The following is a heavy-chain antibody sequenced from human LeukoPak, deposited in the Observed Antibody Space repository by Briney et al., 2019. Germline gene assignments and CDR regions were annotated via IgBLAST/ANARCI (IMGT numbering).Heavy chain of an antibody. Sequence: KPSETLSLTCTVSGGSISSYYWSWIRQPPGKGLEWIGYIYYSGSTNYNPSLKSRVTISVDTSKNQFSLKLSSVTAADTAVYYCARAWDYGSGSYYTAYFDYWGQGTPVTVSS. J-gene: IGHJ4*02. CDR3: ARAWDYGSGSYYTAYFDY. D-gene: IGHD3-10*01. CDR2: IYYSGST. V-gene: IGHV4-59*01. CDR1: GGSISSYY.